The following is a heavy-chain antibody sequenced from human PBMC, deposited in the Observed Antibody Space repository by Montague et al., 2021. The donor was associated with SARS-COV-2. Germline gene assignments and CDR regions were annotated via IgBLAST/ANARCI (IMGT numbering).Heavy chain of an antibody. D-gene: IGHD5-18*01. J-gene: IGHJ4*02. Sequence: TLSLTCVVYGRSFSGYYWSWIRQPPGKGLEWIGEINHSGSTNYNPSLKSRVTISVDTSKKQFSLRLNSVTAADTAVYYCARGGGYSYGALDYWGQGTLVTVSS. CDR1: GRSFSGYY. V-gene: IGHV4-34*01. CDR3: ARGGGYSYGALDY. CDR2: INHSGST.